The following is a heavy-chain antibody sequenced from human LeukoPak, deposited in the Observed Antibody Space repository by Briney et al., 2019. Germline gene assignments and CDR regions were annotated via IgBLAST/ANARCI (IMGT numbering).Heavy chain of an antibody. D-gene: IGHD6-13*01. CDR3: ARVRIAAAGPIYYYYGMDV. Sequence: GGSLRLSCAASGFTFSSYWMHWVRHALGKGLVWVSRINSDGSSTSYADSVKGRFTISRDNAKNTLYLQMNSLRAEDTAVYYCARVRIAAAGPIYYYYGMDVWGQGTTVTVSS. CDR1: GFTFSSYW. CDR2: INSDGSST. V-gene: IGHV3-74*01. J-gene: IGHJ6*02.